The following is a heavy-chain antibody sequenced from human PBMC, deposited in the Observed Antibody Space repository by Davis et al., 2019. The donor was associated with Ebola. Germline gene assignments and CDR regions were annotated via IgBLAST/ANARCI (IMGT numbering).Heavy chain of an antibody. J-gene: IGHJ4*02. CDR2: MDHSGNT. CDR3: ARGGGEAYYDSRAYGRYFFDH. D-gene: IGHD3-22*01. V-gene: IGHV4-34*01. Sequence: MPSETLSLTCAVHGGSFSGYYWSWIRQPPGKGLEWIGEMDHSGNTNYNPSLKSRVTISIDTSRNDFSLSLNSVTAADTAFYYCARGGGEAYYDSRAYGRYFFDHWGQGTLVTVSS. CDR1: GGSFSGYY.